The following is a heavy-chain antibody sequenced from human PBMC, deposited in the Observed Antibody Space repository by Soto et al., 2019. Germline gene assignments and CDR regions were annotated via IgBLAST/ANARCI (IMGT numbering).Heavy chain of an antibody. CDR3: AKHAVVLPTPKGCFDP. J-gene: IGHJ5*02. Sequence: EVQLLESGGGLVQPGGSLRLSCAASGFTFSNYAMSWVRQAPGKGLEWVSTISGSGGNTYSADSVKGRFTISRDNSKNTLYLQMNSLRAEDTALYYCAKHAVVLPTPKGCFDPWGQGTLVTVSS. D-gene: IGHD2-2*01. CDR2: ISGSGGNT. V-gene: IGHV3-23*01. CDR1: GFTFSNYA.